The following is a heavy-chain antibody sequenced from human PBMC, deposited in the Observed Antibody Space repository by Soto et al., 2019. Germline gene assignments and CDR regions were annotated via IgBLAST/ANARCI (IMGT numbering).Heavy chain of an antibody. D-gene: IGHD3-10*01. CDR1: GGSFTSYY. CDR3: ARGMVRGVAFRY. J-gene: IGHJ4*02. V-gene: IGHV4-34*01. Sequence: SETRSLTCSGYGGSFTSYYCILIRQRPGEGLQWIGECNHRGVTKYNPSLTSRVTISIDTSKNQFSLNVNSLTAADTAVYYCARGMVRGVAFRYSSQGSPVIVS. CDR2: CNHRGVT.